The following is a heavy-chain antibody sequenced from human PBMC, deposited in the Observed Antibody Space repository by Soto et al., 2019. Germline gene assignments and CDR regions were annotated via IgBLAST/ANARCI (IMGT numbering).Heavy chain of an antibody. Sequence: EVQLVESGGGLVQPGGSLRLSCEASGFTFSRDEMNWVRQAPGKGLEWIAYIQNHGYSTHYADSVKGRFTISRDNAKNTLYLQMSSLTAEDIEIYYCARGYDAGCHFGYWGQGVVVTVSS. CDR3: ARGYDAGCHFGY. J-gene: IGHJ4*02. CDR2: IQNHGYST. CDR1: GFTFSRDE. V-gene: IGHV3-48*03. D-gene: IGHD1-20*01.